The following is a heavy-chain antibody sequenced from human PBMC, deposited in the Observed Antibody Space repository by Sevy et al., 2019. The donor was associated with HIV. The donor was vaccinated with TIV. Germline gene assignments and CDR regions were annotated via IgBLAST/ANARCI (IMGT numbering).Heavy chain of an antibody. CDR2: FDPEDGET. V-gene: IGHV1-24*01. D-gene: IGHD6-19*01. CDR1: GYTLTELS. J-gene: IGHJ6*02. CDR3: ATEGNRRKAFVAGTPHDFVRQYGMDV. Sequence: ASVKVSYKVSGYTLTELSMHWVRQAPGKGLEWMGGFDPEDGETIYAQKFQGRVTMTEDTSTDTAYMELSSLRSEDTAVYYCATEGNRRKAFVAGTPHDFVRQYGMDVWGQGTTVTVSS.